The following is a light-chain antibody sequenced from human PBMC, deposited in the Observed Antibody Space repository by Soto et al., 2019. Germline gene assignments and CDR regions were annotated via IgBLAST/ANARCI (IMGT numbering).Light chain of an antibody. CDR3: CSYAGSYTFV. Sequence: QSALTQPRSVSGSPGQSVTISCTGTSSDVGGYHYVSWYQQHPGKAPKLMIYDVSKRPSGVPDRFSGSKSGNTASLTISGLQAEDEADYYCCSYAGSYTFVFGTGTKLTAL. V-gene: IGLV2-11*01. CDR1: SSDVGGYHY. CDR2: DVS. J-gene: IGLJ1*01.